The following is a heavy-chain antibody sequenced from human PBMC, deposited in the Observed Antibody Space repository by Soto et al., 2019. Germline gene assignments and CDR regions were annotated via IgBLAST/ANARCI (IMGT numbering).Heavy chain of an antibody. Sequence: ASVKLSWKAAGYTFTVYRISGGGHTPRQWREWMGWISAYNGNTNYAQKLQGRVTMTTDTSTSTAYMELRSLRSDDTAVYYCVRDPPSGDYVLAYWFDPWGEGPLVSVSS. CDR2: ISAYNGNT. CDR1: GYTFTVYR. V-gene: IGHV1-18*04. CDR3: VRDPPSGDYVLAYWFDP. J-gene: IGHJ5*02. D-gene: IGHD3-16*01.